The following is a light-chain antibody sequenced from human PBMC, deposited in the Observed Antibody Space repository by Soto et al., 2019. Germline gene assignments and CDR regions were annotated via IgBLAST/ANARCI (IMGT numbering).Light chain of an antibody. J-gene: IGKJ1*01. V-gene: IGKV1-39*01. CDR3: QQSYSTFKT. Sequence: DVQMTQSPSSLSASVGDIVTITCRASQTINSYLNWYQQKQGKAPKLLIYAASSLKSGVPSRFSGSGSGTDFTLTISNLQPEDFATYYCQQSYSTFKTFGQGTKVESK. CDR2: AAS. CDR1: QTINSY.